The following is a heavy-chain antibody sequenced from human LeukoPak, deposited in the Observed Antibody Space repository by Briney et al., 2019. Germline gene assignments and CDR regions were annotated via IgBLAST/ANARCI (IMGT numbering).Heavy chain of an antibody. CDR2: VYRGGDI. V-gene: IGHV3-66*01. Sequence: GGSLRPSCAASGFTASSNYMSWVCQAPGKGLEWVSSVYRGGDIYYADSVKGRFTMSRDNPRNTLYLQMHSLRAEDTAVYYCARGRQQLAHFDYWGQGTLVTVSS. CDR3: ARGRQQLAHFDY. D-gene: IGHD6-13*01. CDR1: GFTASSNY. J-gene: IGHJ4*02.